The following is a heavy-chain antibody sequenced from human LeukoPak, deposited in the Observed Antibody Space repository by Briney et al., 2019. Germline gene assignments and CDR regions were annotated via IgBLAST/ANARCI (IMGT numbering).Heavy chain of an antibody. D-gene: IGHD5-18*01. V-gene: IGHV3-30*18. J-gene: IGHJ4*02. CDR2: ISYDGRNK. CDR3: AKSRVNTYGLREFDY. Sequence: GGSLRLSCAASGFTFSSYGMQWVRQAPGKGLDWVAVISYDGRNKYYADSVKGRFTISRDNSKNTLYLQMNSLRAEDTAVYYCAKSRVNTYGLREFDYWGQGTLVTVSS. CDR1: GFTFSSYG.